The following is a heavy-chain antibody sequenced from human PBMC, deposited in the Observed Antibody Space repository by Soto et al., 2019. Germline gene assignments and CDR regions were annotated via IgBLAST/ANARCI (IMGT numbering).Heavy chain of an antibody. V-gene: IGHV1-3*01. CDR1: GYTIASYA. J-gene: IGHJ6*02. Sequence: ASVKVSCKASGYTIASYARHWVRQAPGQRLEWMGWINAGNGNTKYSQKFQGRVTITRDTSASTAYMELSSLRSEDTAVYYCARDIWAPPIYGMDVWGQGTTVTVSS. CDR3: ARDIWAPPIYGMDV. D-gene: IGHD3-16*01. CDR2: INAGNGNT.